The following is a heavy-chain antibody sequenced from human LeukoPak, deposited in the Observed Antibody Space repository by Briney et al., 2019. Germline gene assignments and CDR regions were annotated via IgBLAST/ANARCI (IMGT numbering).Heavy chain of an antibody. V-gene: IGHV1-46*01. CDR3: ARDQEGFDY. J-gene: IGHJ4*02. CDR1: GGTFSCYA. Sequence: ASVKVSCKASGGTFSCYAISWVRQAPGQGLEWMGMIYPRDGSTSYAQKFQGRVTVTRDTSTSTVHMELSGLRSEDTAVYYCARDQEGFDYWGQGTLVTVSS. CDR2: IYPRDGST.